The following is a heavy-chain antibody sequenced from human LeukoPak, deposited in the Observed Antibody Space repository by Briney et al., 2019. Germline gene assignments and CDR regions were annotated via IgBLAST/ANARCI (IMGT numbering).Heavy chain of an antibody. J-gene: IGHJ4*02. D-gene: IGHD7-27*01. CDR1: GGSFSGYY. V-gene: IGHV4-34*01. CDR3: ASRFRNWANRKTYDFDY. Sequence: PSETLPLTCAVYGGSFSGYYWSWIRQPPGKGLEWIGEINHSGSTNYNPSLKSRVTISVDTSKNQFSLKLSSVTAADTAVYYCASRFRNWANRKTYDFDYWGQGTLVTVSS. CDR2: INHSGST.